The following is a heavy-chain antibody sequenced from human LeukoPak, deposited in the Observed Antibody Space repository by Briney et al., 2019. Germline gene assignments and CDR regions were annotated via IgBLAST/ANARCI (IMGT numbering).Heavy chain of an antibody. Sequence: GGSLRLSCVASGFTFSTYWMNWVRQAPGKGLERVGTISPDGSGKYYVDSVKGRVTMSRDNAKTSLYLQINSLRADDTALYFCARGIVEVVGASDHFDYWGQGTLITVSS. V-gene: IGHV3-7*01. CDR1: GFTFSTYW. D-gene: IGHD2-15*01. CDR2: ISPDGSGK. CDR3: ARGIVEVVGASDHFDY. J-gene: IGHJ4*02.